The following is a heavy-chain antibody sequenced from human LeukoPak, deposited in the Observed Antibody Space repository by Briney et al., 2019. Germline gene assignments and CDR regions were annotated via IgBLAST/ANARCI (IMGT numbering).Heavy chain of an antibody. V-gene: IGHV3-23*01. D-gene: IGHD6-13*01. J-gene: IGHJ6*03. Sequence: GGSLRLSCAGSGFTFSSSAMSWVRQAPGKGLEWVSSMSGRGSGGSTYYADSVKGRFTISRDNSKNTLYLQMNSLRAEDTAVYYCARASTFDLAAAGFYYYYYMDVWGKGTTVTVSS. CDR3: ARASTFDLAAAGFYYYYYMDV. CDR1: GFTFSSSA. CDR2: MSGRGSGGST.